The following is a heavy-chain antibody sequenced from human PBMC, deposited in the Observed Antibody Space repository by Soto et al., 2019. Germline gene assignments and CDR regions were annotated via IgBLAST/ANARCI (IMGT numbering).Heavy chain of an antibody. V-gene: IGHV3-48*01. J-gene: IGHJ3*02. Sequence: GGSLRLSCAASGFTFSSYSMNWVRQAPGKGLEWVSYISSSSSTIYYADSVKGRFTISRDNAKNSLYLQMNSLRAEDTAVYYCARDCRALLWFGELGFNDAFDIWGQGTVVTVSS. D-gene: IGHD3-10*01. CDR2: ISSSSSTI. CDR1: GFTFSSYS. CDR3: ARDCRALLWFGELGFNDAFDI.